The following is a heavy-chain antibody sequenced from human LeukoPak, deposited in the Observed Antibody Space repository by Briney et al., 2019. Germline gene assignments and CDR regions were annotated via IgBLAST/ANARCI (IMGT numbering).Heavy chain of an antibody. J-gene: IGHJ4*02. CDR2: INPSGGST. CDR1: EYTFTSYY. Sequence: GASVKVSCKASEYTFTSYYMHWVRQAPGQGLEWMGIINPSGGSTSYAQKFQGRVTMTRDMSTSTVYMELSSLRSEDTAVYYCAKDRGFGVLWPDYWGQGTLVTVSS. CDR3: AKDRGFGVLWPDY. V-gene: IGHV1-46*01. D-gene: IGHD3-3*01.